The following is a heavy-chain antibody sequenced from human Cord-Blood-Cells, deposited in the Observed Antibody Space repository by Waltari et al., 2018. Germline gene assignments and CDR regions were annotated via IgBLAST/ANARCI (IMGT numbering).Heavy chain of an antibody. CDR1: GYTFTGYY. V-gene: IGHV1-2*01. J-gene: IGHJ4*02. Sequence: QVQLVQSGAEVKKPGASVKVSCKASGYTFTGYYMHWVRQAPGQGLEWMGRDNPYKCGTNYAPKVQGKVNNTRDNSLSTGYMELSRLRSDDTAVYYCARVDKTTVTTDYWGQGTLVTVSS. D-gene: IGHD4-17*01. CDR3: ARVDKTTVTTDY. CDR2: DNPYKCGT.